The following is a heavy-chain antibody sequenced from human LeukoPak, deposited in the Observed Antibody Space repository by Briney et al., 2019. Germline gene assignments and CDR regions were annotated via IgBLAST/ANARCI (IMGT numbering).Heavy chain of an antibody. Sequence: GESLKISCKGSGYSFTSYWIGWVRQMPGKGLEWMGIIYPGDSDTRYSPSFRGQVTISADKSINTAYLQWSSLRASDTAMYYCARYGDSSARFSDYWGQGTLVTVSS. CDR1: GYSFTSYW. D-gene: IGHD4-17*01. J-gene: IGHJ4*02. CDR3: ARYGDSSARFSDY. V-gene: IGHV5-51*01. CDR2: IYPGDSDT.